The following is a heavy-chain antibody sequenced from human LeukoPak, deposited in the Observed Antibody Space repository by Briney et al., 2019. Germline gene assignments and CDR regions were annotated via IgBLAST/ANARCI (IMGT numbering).Heavy chain of an antibody. CDR1: GGSFSGYY. Sequence: SETLSLTCAVYGGSFSGYYWSWIRQPPGKGLEWIGEINHSGSTNYNPSLKSRVTISVDTSKNQFSLKLSSVTAADTAVYYCARVLSRYDSSGYYYAHLRYFDYWGQGTLVTVSS. J-gene: IGHJ4*02. CDR3: ARVLSRYDSSGYYYAHLRYFDY. CDR2: INHSGST. D-gene: IGHD3-22*01. V-gene: IGHV4-34*01.